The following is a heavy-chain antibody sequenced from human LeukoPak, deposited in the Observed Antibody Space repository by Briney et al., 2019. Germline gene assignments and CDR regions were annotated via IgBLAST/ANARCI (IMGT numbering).Heavy chain of an antibody. CDR1: GYTFISYY. CDR2: INPSGGST. D-gene: IGHD5-24*01. V-gene: IGHV1-46*01. J-gene: IGHJ4*02. CDR3: AREKGVEMATMDFDY. Sequence: ASVKVSCKASGYTFISYYMHWVRQAPGQGLEWMGIINPSGGSTSYAQKFQGRVTMTRDTSTSTVYMELSSLRSEDTAVYYCAREKGVEMATMDFDYWGQGTLVTVSS.